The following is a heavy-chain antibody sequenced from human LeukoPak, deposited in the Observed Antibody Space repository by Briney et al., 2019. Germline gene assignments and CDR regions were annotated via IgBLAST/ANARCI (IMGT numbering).Heavy chain of an antibody. CDR1: GGTFSSYA. V-gene: IGHV1-69*05. CDR2: IIPVFGTA. J-gene: IGHJ6*03. CDR3: ASPQHMRVVRGVNYYMDV. Sequence: SVKVSCKASGGTFSSYAISWVRQAPGQGLEWMGGIIPVFGTANYAQKFQGRVTITTDESTSTAYMELSSLRSEDTAVYYCASPQHMRVVRGVNYYMDVWGKGTTVTVTS. D-gene: IGHD3-10*01.